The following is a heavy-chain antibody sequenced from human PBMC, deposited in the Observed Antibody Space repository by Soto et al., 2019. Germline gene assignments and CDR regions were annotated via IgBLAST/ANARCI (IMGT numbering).Heavy chain of an antibody. Sequence: QVQLVQSGSEVKRPGSSVRVSCKAPGGAFSNFAITWVRQAPGQGLEWVGGIIPMFGTPNHAHKFQGRVTITADGSTRTVYMELTSLRFEDTAVYYCARDSYFGSGIQQKYYYGMDVWGQGTTVTVSS. CDR3: ARDSYFGSGIQQKYYYGMDV. J-gene: IGHJ6*02. V-gene: IGHV1-69*01. D-gene: IGHD3-10*01. CDR1: GGAFSNFA. CDR2: IIPMFGTP.